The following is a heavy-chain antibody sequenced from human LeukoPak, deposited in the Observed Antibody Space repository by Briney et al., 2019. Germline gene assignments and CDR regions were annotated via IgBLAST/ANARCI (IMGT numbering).Heavy chain of an antibody. Sequence: GGSLRLSCAASGFTFSSYAMSWVCQAPGKGLEWVSAISGSGGSTYYADSVKGRFTISRDNSKNTLYLQMNSLRAEDTAVYYCAKGNEYTYYDFWSGYPTWDLDYWGQGTLVTVSS. CDR3: AKGNEYTYYDFWSGYPTWDLDY. CDR2: ISGSGGST. CDR1: GFTFSSYA. V-gene: IGHV3-23*01. D-gene: IGHD3-3*01. J-gene: IGHJ4*02.